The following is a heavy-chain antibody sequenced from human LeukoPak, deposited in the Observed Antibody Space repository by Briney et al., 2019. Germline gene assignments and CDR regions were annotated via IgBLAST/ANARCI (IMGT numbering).Heavy chain of an antibody. Sequence: PGGSLRLSCAASGFTFSSYWMSWVRQAPGKGLEWVANIKQDGSEKYYVDSVKGRFTISRDNAKNSLYLQMNTLRAEDTAMYYCAKDAQLRSRWFDPWGQGTLVTVSS. CDR2: IKQDGSEK. V-gene: IGHV3-7*03. D-gene: IGHD2/OR15-2a*01. J-gene: IGHJ5*02. CDR1: GFTFSSYW. CDR3: AKDAQLRSRWFDP.